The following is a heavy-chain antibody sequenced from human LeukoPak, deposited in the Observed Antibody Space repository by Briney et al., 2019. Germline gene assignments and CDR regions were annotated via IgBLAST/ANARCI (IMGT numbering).Heavy chain of an antibody. V-gene: IGHV4-59*01. CDR1: GGSIGSYY. Sequence: SETLSLTCTVSGGSIGSYYWSWIRQPPGKGLEWIGYIYYSGSTNYNPSLQSRVTISVDTSKNQFSLKLSSVTAADTAVYYCARGVEYSSSSSGYWGQGTLVTVSS. CDR2: IYYSGST. J-gene: IGHJ4*02. CDR3: ARGVEYSSSSSGY. D-gene: IGHD6-6*01.